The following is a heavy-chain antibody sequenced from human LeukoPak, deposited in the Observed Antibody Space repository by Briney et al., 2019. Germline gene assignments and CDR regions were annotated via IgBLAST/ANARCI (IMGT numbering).Heavy chain of an antibody. D-gene: IGHD3-22*01. Sequence: GGSLRLSCAASGFTFSSYTMNWVRQAPGKGLEWVSSISSRSSYIYYADSVKGRFTISRDNAKNSLHLQMNSLRAEDTAVYYCAGAYHYYDSSGFDYWGQGTLVTVSS. CDR1: GFTFSSYT. CDR3: AGAYHYYDSSGFDY. CDR2: ISSRSSYI. J-gene: IGHJ4*02. V-gene: IGHV3-21*01.